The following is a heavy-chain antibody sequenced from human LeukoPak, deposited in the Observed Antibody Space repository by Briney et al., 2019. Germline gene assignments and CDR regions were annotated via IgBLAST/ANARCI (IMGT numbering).Heavy chain of an antibody. CDR3: AKDVEVGYNYGQGGCDY. Sequence: GGSLRLSCAASGFTFSSYAMSWVRQAPGKGLEWVSLISGTGGSTYHADSVKGRFTISRDNSENTLYLQMNSLRAEDTAVYYCAKDVEVGYNYGQGGCDYWGQGTLVTVSS. V-gene: IGHV3-23*01. CDR2: ISGTGGST. J-gene: IGHJ4*02. CDR1: GFTFSSYA. D-gene: IGHD5-18*01.